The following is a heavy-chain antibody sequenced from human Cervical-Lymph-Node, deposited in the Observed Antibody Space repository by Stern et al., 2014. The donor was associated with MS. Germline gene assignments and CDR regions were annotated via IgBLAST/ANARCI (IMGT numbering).Heavy chain of an antibody. Sequence: VQLVESGPGLVKPSQTLSLTCTVSGGSISSGSYYWSWIRQPAGKGLEWIGRIYTSGSTTSTPPPKSRLTISEDPPKTQFPLKLISVTAADTAVYYCARDRYFDLWGRGTLVTVSS. V-gene: IGHV4-61*02. CDR1: GGSISSGSYY. CDR3: ARDRYFDL. CDR2: IYTSGST. J-gene: IGHJ2*01.